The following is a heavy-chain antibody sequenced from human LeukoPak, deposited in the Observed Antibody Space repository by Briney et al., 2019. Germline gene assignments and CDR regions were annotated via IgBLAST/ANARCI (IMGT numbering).Heavy chain of an antibody. CDR2: IYYSGST. Sequence: SETLSLTCTVSGGSISSSSYYWGWIRQPPGKGLEWIGSIYYSGSTYYNPSLKSRVTISVDTSKNQFSLKLSSVTAADTAVYYCARHRGPATAIYYFDYWGQETLVTVSS. V-gene: IGHV4-39*01. CDR3: ARHRGPATAIYYFDY. CDR1: GGSISSSSYY. D-gene: IGHD2-21*02. J-gene: IGHJ4*02.